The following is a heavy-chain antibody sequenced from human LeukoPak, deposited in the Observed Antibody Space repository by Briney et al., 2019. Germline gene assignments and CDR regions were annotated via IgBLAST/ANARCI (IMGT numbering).Heavy chain of an antibody. V-gene: IGHV3-23*02. D-gene: IGHD6-6*01. CDR1: GFTFSSYA. CDR2: ISATCGGT. Sequence: PWASLRLSCTASGFTFSSYAISWVRQAPEKGLDWVSTISATCGGTVYEDSVKNRFTISRDNSRNILLLQMNSLTADDTAVYSCAKDRDTLPPRLSSFDNWGQGILVTVSS. J-gene: IGHJ4*02. CDR3: AKDRDTLPPRLSSFDN.